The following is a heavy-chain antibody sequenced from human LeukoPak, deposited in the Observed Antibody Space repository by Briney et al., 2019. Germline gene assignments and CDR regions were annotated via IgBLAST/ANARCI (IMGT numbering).Heavy chain of an antibody. CDR3: AKDYDSYGPGYFDY. V-gene: IGHV3-9*01. J-gene: IGHJ4*02. D-gene: IGHD5-18*01. CDR2: ISWNSGSI. CDR1: GFTFDDYA. Sequence: GGSLRLSCAASGFTFDDYAMHWVRQAPGKGLEWVSGISWNSGSIGYADSVKGRFTISRDNAKDSLYLQMNSLRAEDTALYYCAKDYDSYGPGYFDYWGQGTLVTVSS.